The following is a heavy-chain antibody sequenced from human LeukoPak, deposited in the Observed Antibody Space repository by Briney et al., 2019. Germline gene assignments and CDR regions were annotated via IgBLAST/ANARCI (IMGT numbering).Heavy chain of an antibody. CDR1: GDSISSSY. D-gene: IGHD2-2*01. CDR3: ARRVTEGIPVNEGNWFDP. Sequence: SETLSLTCTVSGDSISSSYWSWIRQSPGKGLEWIGRIYKDGSTICNPSLKSRVTISIDTSRNQFSLKLTSVTAADTAVYYCARRVTEGIPVNEGNWFDPWGQGTLVTVSS. CDR2: IYKDGST. V-gene: IGHV4-59*08. J-gene: IGHJ5*02.